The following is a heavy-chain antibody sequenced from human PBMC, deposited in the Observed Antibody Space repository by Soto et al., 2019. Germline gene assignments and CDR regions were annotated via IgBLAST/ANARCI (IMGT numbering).Heavy chain of an antibody. CDR1: GFTFSSYA. V-gene: IGHV3-30-3*01. J-gene: IGHJ4*02. D-gene: IGHD3-22*01. CDR3: ARHRYESSGYFDY. CDR2: ISYDGSNK. Sequence: PGGSLRLSCAASGFTFSSYAMHWVRQAPGKGLEWVAVISYDGSNKYYADSVKGRFTISRDNSKNTLYLQMNSLRAEDTAVYYCARHRYESSGYFDYWGQGTLVTVS.